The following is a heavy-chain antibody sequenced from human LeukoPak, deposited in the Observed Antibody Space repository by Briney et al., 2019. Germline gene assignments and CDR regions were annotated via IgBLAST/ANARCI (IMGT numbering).Heavy chain of an antibody. V-gene: IGHV1-18*01. CDR2: ISAYNGNT. Sequence: ASAKVSCKASGYPFTNYGISWVRQAPGQGLEWMGWISAYNGNTNYAQKFQGRVTMSTDTSTSTAYMELRSLRSDDTAVYYCARGGMVVVVIDLDYWGQGTLVTVSS. CDR3: ARGGMVVVVIDLDY. J-gene: IGHJ4*02. CDR1: GYPFTNYG. D-gene: IGHD3-22*01.